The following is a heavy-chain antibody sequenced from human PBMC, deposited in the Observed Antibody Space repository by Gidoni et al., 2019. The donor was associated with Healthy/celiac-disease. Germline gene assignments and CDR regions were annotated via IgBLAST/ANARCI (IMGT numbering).Heavy chain of an antibody. CDR3: AKGDRLLWFGDPTDY. J-gene: IGHJ4*02. D-gene: IGHD3-10*01. V-gene: IGHV3-23*01. Sequence: EVQLLESGGGLVQHGGSLRLSCAASGCTFSSYAMSWVRQAPGKGLEWVSAIGGSGGRTYYADSVKGRFTISRDNSKNTLYLQMNSLRAEDTAVYYCAKGDRLLWFGDPTDYWGQGTLVTVSS. CDR1: GCTFSSYA. CDR2: IGGSGGRT.